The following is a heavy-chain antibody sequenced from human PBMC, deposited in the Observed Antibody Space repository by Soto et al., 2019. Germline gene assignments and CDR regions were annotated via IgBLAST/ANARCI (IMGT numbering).Heavy chain of an antibody. J-gene: IGHJ3*01. CDR1: GYNFIGYY. Sequence: QVQLVQSGAEVKKPGASVKVSCKASGYNFIGYYIHWVRRAPGQGLEWMGWLNPNMGDTTYAPKFQDRVTMTRDTSITTGYMELTNLRSDDTAVYYCARMTRDGYTYGGTRAFDFWGQGTMVTVSS. CDR2: LNPNMGDT. CDR3: ARMTRDGYTYGGTRAFDF. D-gene: IGHD5-12*01. V-gene: IGHV1-2*02.